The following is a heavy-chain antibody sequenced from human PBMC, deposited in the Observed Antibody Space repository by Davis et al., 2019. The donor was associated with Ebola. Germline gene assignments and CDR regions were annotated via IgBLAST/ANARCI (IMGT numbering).Heavy chain of an antibody. V-gene: IGHV1-69*10. CDR3: ARDEGGAAAGTGY. CDR2: IIPILGIA. CDR1: GGTFSSYA. D-gene: IGHD6-13*01. Sequence: SVKVSCKASGGTFSSYAISWVRQAPGQGLEWMGGIIPILGIANYAQKFQGRVTITADESTSTAYMELSSLRSEDTAVYYCARDEGGAAAGTGYWGQGTLVTVSS. J-gene: IGHJ4*02.